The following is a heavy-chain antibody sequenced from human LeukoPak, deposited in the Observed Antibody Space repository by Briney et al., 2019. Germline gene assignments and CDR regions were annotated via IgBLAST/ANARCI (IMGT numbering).Heavy chain of an antibody. V-gene: IGHV3-30-3*01. D-gene: IGHD2-2*01. Sequence: GGSLRLSRAASGFTFSSYAMHWVRQAPGKGLEWVAVISYDGSNKYYADSVKGRFTISRDNSKNTLYLQMNSLRAEDTAVYYCARGVVPGPGYGMDVWGQGTTVTVSS. CDR2: ISYDGSNK. CDR3: ARGVVPGPGYGMDV. J-gene: IGHJ6*02. CDR1: GFTFSSYA.